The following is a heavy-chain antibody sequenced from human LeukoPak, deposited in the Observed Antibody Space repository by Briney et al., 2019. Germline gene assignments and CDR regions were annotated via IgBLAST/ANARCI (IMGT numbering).Heavy chain of an antibody. CDR3: VVGGSPGY. D-gene: IGHD2-15*01. V-gene: IGHV3-74*01. CDR2: ISTDGYTT. CDR1: GLAFSAYK. Sequence: GGSLRLSCAASGLAFSAYKMHWVRQAPRKGLVWVSRISTDGYTTDYADFVQSRFTASRDNTKNTWSLEMNSLRAEDTAVYYCVVGGSPGYWGQGTLVTVSS. J-gene: IGHJ4*02.